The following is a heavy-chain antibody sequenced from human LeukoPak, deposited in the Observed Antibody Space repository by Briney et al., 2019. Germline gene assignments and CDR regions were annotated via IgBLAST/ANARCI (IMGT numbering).Heavy chain of an antibody. V-gene: IGHV4-34*01. J-gene: IGHJ4*02. D-gene: IGHD1-14*01. CDR3: ARREPYWRKTYYFDY. Sequence: ETLSLTCAVYGGSFSGYYWSWIRQPPGKGLEWIGEINHSGSTNYNPTLKSRVTISVDTSKNQFSLKLSSVTAADTAVYYCARREPYWRKTYYFDYWGQGTLVTVSS. CDR2: INHSGST. CDR1: GGSFSGYY.